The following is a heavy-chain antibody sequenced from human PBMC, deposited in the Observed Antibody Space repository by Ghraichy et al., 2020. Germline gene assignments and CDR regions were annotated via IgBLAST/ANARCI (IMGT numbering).Heavy chain of an antibody. J-gene: IGHJ4*02. CDR1: GGSFSGYY. CDR2: INHSGST. D-gene: IGHD3-3*01. V-gene: IGHV4-34*01. CDR3: ARALYNFWSGQPLDY. Sequence: SETLSLTCAVYGGSFSGYYWSWIRQPPGKGLEWIGEINHSGSTNYNPSLKSRVTISVDTSKNQFSLKLSSVTAADTAVYYCARALYNFWSGQPLDYWGQGTLVTVSS.